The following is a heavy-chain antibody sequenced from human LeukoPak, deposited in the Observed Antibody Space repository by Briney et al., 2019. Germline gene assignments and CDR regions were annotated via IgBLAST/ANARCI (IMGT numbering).Heavy chain of an antibody. CDR1: GYTFSTYY. CDR3: ARADGGSYLLYYYYYYVDV. D-gene: IGHD1-26*01. Sequence: ASVKVSCKPSGYTFSTYYLHWVRQAPGQGLEWMGIIDPSGGTTTFQGRVTMTRDMSAGTVYMELRSLRSDDTAVYYCARADGGSYLLYYYYYYVDVWGKGTTVTVSS. CDR2: IDPSGGTT. J-gene: IGHJ6*03. V-gene: IGHV1-46*01.